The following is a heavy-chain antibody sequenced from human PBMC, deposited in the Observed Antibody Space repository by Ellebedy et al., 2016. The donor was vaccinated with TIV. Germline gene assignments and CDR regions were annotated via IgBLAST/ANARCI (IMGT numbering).Heavy chain of an antibody. CDR2: IYYVGST. J-gene: IGHJ4*02. CDR3: ARGSGGTQNGAFDS. Sequence: MPSETLSLTCTVSGGSMTSFYWSWTRQSPEKGLEWIGNIYYVGSTDYSPSLRSRVTISLDTSKSQFSVKLTSVTPADTALYYCARGSGGTQNGAFDSWGQGTLVTVSS. D-gene: IGHD2-15*01. CDR1: GGSMTSFY. V-gene: IGHV4-59*01.